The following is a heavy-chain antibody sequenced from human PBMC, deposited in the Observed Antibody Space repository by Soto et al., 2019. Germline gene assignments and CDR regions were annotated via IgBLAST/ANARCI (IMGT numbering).Heavy chain of an antibody. CDR3: STGASYAYHE. J-gene: IGHJ1*01. CDR2: IYSGGST. Sequence: GGSLRLSCAASGFTVSSNYMSWVRQAPGKGLEWVSVIYSGGSTYYADSVKGRFTISRDNSKNTLYLQMNSLRAEDTAVYFCSTGASYAYHEWGPGTLVTVSS. CDR1: GFTVSSNY. D-gene: IGHD1-1*01. V-gene: IGHV3-66*01.